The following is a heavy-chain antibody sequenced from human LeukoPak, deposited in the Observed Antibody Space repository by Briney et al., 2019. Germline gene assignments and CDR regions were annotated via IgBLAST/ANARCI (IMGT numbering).Heavy chain of an antibody. Sequence: PSETLSLTCAVYGGSFSGYYWSWIRQPPGKGLEWIGEINHSGSTNYNPSLKSRVTISVDTSKNQFSLKLSSVTAADTAVYYCARVDCSGGSCYSRYYYYGMDVWGQGTTVTVSS. D-gene: IGHD2-15*01. J-gene: IGHJ6*02. V-gene: IGHV4-34*09. CDR2: INHSGST. CDR1: GGSFSGYY. CDR3: ARVDCSGGSCYSRYYYYGMDV.